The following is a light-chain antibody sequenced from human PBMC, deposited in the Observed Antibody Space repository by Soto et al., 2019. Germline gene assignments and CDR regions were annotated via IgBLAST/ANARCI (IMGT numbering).Light chain of an antibody. CDR3: QHFKSYPLT. Sequence: DIQLTQSPSFLSASVGDRVTITCRASQDINNYLAWYQQRPGRAPNLLISLASALQSGVPSRFSGSRYGTEFSLTISRLQPEDSATYYCQHFKSYPLTFGGGTKIEIK. CDR1: QDINNY. J-gene: IGKJ4*01. CDR2: LAS. V-gene: IGKV1-9*01.